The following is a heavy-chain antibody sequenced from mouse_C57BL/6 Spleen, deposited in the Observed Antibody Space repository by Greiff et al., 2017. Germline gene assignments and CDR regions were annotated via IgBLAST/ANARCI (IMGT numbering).Heavy chain of an antibody. V-gene: IGHV1-42*01. D-gene: IGHD2-5*01. J-gene: IGHJ3*01. Sequence: EVQLQESGPELVKPGASVKISCKASGYSFTGYYMNWVKQSPEKSLEWIGEINPSTGGTTYNQKFKAKATLTVDKSSSTAYMQLKSLTSEDSAVYYCARRPYYSNYAWFAYWGQGTLVTVSA. CDR1: GYSFTGYY. CDR3: ARRPYYSNYAWFAY. CDR2: INPSTGGT.